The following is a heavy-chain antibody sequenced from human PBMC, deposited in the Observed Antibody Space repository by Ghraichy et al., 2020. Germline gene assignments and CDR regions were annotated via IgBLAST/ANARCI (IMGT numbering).Heavy chain of an antibody. Sequence: ASVKVSCKASGYTFTSYAMHWVRQAPGQRLEWMGWINAGNGNTKYSQKFQGRVTITRDTSASTAYMELSSLRSEDTAVYYCARDRGESITIFGVPQGWFDPWGQGTLVTVSS. D-gene: IGHD3-3*01. J-gene: IGHJ5*02. CDR1: GYTFTSYA. V-gene: IGHV1-3*01. CDR2: INAGNGNT. CDR3: ARDRGESITIFGVPQGWFDP.